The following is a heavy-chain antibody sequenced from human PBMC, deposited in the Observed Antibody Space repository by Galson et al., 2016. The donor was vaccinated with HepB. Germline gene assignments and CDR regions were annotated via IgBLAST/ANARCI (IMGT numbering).Heavy chain of an antibody. CDR2: MKTDSGDT. J-gene: IGHJ4*02. CDR3: ARLGSGSLGNF. D-gene: IGHD1-26*01. CDR1: GYIFTDYY. V-gene: IGHV1-2*04. Sequence: SVKASCKASGYIFTDYYMHWVRQAPGQGLEWMGWMKTDSGDTKYARKFQGWVTMTRDTSSSTGYMEVRSLKSDDTAIYYCARLGSGSLGNFWGQGTLVTVSS.